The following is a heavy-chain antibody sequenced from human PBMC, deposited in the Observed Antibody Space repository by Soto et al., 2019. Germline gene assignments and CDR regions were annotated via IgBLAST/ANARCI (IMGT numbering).Heavy chain of an antibody. J-gene: IGHJ5*02. V-gene: IGHV4-30-4*01. CDR3: ARDHRPTYCSGGSCYFAWFDP. CDR1: GGSVSSGDYY. CDR2: IYYSGST. Sequence: SETLSLTCTVSGGSVSSGDYYWSWIRQPPGKGLEWIGYIYYSGSTYYNPSLKSRVTISVDTSKNQFSLKLSSATAADTAVYYCARDHRPTYCSGGSCYFAWFDPWGQGTLVTVSS. D-gene: IGHD2-15*01.